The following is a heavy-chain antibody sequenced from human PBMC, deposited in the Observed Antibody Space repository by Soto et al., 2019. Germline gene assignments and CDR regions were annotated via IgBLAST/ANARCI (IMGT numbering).Heavy chain of an antibody. V-gene: IGHV4-34*01. CDR1: GAPFSGYY. CDR3: ARGREIFGAVTPFEY. J-gene: IGHJ4*02. D-gene: IGHD3-3*01. Sequence: SETLSLTCAVYGAPFSGYYWTWIRQPPGKGLEGIGEINHTGSTKYNPSLKSRVTISLDTTKNQFSLSLRSVTAADTAVYYCARGREIFGAVTPFEYWGQGTQVTVS. CDR2: INHTGST.